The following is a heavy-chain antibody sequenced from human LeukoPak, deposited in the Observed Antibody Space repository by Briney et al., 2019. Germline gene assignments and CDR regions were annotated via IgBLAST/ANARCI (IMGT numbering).Heavy chain of an antibody. D-gene: IGHD6-19*01. V-gene: IGHV1-2*04. Sequence: GASVTVSCKASGYTFTGYYMHWVRQAPGQGLEWMGWINPNSGGTNYAQKFQGWVTMTRDTSISTAYMELSRLRSDDTAVYYCARELPTGGAVAGTCGLGYWGQGTLVTVSS. CDR3: ARELPTGGAVAGTCGLGY. J-gene: IGHJ4*02. CDR1: GYTFTGYY. CDR2: INPNSGGT.